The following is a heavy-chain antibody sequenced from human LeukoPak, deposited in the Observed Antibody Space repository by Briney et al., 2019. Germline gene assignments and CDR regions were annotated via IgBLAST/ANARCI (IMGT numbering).Heavy chain of an antibody. J-gene: IGHJ6*02. CDR2: TYYRSKWYN. Sequence: SQTPSLTCDISGDSVSNNTATWNWVRQSASRGLEWLGRTYYRSKWYNDYSLSVKSRITIGQDTSKNHFTLQLNSVTPEDTAIYYCGRARVSWGYGMDVWGQGTAVTV. CDR1: GDSVSNNTAT. V-gene: IGHV6-1*01. CDR3: GRARVSWGYGMDV. D-gene: IGHD3-16*01.